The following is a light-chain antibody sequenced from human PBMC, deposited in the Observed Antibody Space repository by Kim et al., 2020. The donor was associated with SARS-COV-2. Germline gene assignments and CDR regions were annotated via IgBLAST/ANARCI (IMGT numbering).Light chain of an antibody. Sequence: EIVLTQSPGTLSLSPGERATLSCRASQSISSSYLAWYQQKPGQAPRLLLYGASSRAPGIPDRFSGSGSGTDFTLTISRLEPEDFAVYFCQQCGYSPKTVGQGTKLEI. CDR3: QQCGYSPKT. V-gene: IGKV3-20*01. CDR2: GAS. J-gene: IGKJ2*01. CDR1: QSISSSY.